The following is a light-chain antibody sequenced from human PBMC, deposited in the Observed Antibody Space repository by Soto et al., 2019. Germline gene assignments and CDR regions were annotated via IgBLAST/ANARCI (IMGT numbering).Light chain of an antibody. CDR1: SSDIGAGHG. CDR2: DST. J-gene: IGLJ3*02. Sequence: QPVLTQSPSVSGAPGQRVTISCTGSSSDIGAGHGVHWYQQFPGTAPKLLIYDSTNRPSGVPDRFSGSKAGTSASLAITGLQAEDEADYYCHSYDISQTAVVFGGGTKLTVL. V-gene: IGLV1-40*01. CDR3: HSYDISQTAVV.